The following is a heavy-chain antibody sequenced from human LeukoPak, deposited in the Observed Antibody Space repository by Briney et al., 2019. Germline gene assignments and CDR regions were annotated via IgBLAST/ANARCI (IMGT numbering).Heavy chain of an antibody. V-gene: IGHV3-23*01. CDR1: GFTFSSYA. J-gene: IGHJ4*02. D-gene: IGHD6-13*01. CDR2: ISNSDGTT. CDR3: ARGQPQLVPPTSFYFDY. Sequence: GGSLRLSCAVSGFTFSSYAMSWVRQAPGKGLEWVSTISNSDGTTYYADSVKGRFTISRDDSENTLSLQMNSLRAEDTAVYYCARGQPQLVPPTSFYFDYWGQGTLVTVSS.